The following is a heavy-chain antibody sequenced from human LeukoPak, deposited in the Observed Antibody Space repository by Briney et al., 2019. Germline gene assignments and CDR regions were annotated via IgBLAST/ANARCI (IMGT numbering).Heavy chain of an antibody. V-gene: IGHV3-7*01. J-gene: IGHJ6*02. CDR1: GFTFSNYL. CDR3: ARGVHYYYYGMDV. CDR2: IKQDGSEK. Sequence: GGSLRLSCAASGFTFSNYLMTWVRQAPGKGLEGVANIKQDGSEKYYVDSVKGRFTISRDNAKNSLYLQMNSLRAEDTAVYYCARGVHYYYYGMDVWGQGTTVTVSS.